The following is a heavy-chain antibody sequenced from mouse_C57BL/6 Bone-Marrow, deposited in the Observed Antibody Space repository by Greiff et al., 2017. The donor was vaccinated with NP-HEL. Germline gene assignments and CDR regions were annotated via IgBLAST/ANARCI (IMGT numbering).Heavy chain of an antibody. V-gene: IGHV14-4*01. Sequence: EVQLQQSGAELVRPGASVKLSCTASGFNIKDDYMHWVKQRPEQGLEWIGWIDSENGDTEYASKFQGKATITADTSSNTAYLQLSSLTSEDTAVYYCTSGYDGYYWGQGTTLTVSS. D-gene: IGHD2-3*01. CDR3: TSGYDGYY. CDR1: GFNIKDDY. CDR2: IDSENGDT. J-gene: IGHJ2*01.